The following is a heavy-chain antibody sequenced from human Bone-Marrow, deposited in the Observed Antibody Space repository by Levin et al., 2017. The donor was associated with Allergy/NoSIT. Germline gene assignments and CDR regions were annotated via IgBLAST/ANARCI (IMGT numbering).Heavy chain of an antibody. V-gene: IGHV3-30-3*01. CDR2: ISYDGSNK. CDR3: ASLYYDSSGKTPENY. J-gene: IGHJ4*02. CDR1: GFTFSSYA. D-gene: IGHD3-22*01. Sequence: PGGSLRLSCAASGFTFSSYAMHWVRQAPGKGLEWVAVISYDGSNKYYADSVKGRFTISRDNSKNTLYLQMNSLRAEDTAVYYCASLYYDSSGKTPENYWGQGTLVTVSS.